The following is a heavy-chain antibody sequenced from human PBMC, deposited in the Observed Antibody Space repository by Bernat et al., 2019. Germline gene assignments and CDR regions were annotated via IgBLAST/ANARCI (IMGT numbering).Heavy chain of an antibody. J-gene: IGHJ1*01. Sequence: QLQLQESGPGLVKPSETLSLTCTVSGGSISSSSYYWGWIRQPPGKGLEWIGSIYYSGGTYYNPSLKSRVTISVDTSKNQFSLKLSSVTAADTAVYYCARGGLLWFGEDRPDGVPYFQHWGQGTLVTVSS. V-gene: IGHV4-39*01. CDR1: GGSISSSSYY. CDR2: IYYSGGT. CDR3: ARGGLLWFGEDRPDGVPYFQH. D-gene: IGHD3-10*01.